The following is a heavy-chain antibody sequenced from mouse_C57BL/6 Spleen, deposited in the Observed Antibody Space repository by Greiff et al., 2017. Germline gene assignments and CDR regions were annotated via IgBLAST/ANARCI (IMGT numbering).Heavy chain of an antibody. J-gene: IGHJ2*01. V-gene: IGHV1-81*01. D-gene: IGHD1-1*01. CDR2: IYPRSGNT. CDR1: GYTFTSYG. CDR3: ARDYGSREYYFDY. Sequence: VQLQQSGAELARPGASVKLSCKASGYTFTSYGISWVKQRTGQGLEWIGEIYPRSGNTYYNEKFKGKATLTADKSSSTAYMELRSLTSEDSAVYFCARDYGSREYYFDYWGKGTTLTVSS.